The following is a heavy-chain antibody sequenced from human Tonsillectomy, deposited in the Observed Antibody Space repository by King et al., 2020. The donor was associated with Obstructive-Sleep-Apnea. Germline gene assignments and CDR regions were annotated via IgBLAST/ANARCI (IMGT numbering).Heavy chain of an antibody. V-gene: IGHV3-48*03. J-gene: IGHJ4*02. D-gene: IGHD3-22*01. CDR3: AREGGYYDSSGYAPIFDY. CDR1: GFTFSSYS. Sequence: VQLVESGGGLVQPGGSLRLSCAASGFTFSSYSLHWVRQAPGKGLEWRSYISSGGTTIYYADSVQGRLTISRDNAKNSLSLQINSLSAEDTAVYFCAREGGYYDSSGYAPIFDYWGQGTLVTVSS. CDR2: ISSGGTTI.